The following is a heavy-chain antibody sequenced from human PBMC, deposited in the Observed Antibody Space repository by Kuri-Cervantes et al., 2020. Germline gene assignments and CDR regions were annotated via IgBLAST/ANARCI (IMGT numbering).Heavy chain of an antibody. J-gene: IGHJ4*02. CDR3: ARTRIAVAGTFDY. CDR2: ISSSSSYI. V-gene: IGHV3-21*01. D-gene: IGHD6-19*01. Sequence: GGSLRLSCAASGFTFSSYSMNRVRQAPGKGLEWVSSISSSSSYIYYADSVKGRFTISRDNAKNSLYLQMNSLRAEDTAVYYRARTRIAVAGTFDYWGQGTLVTVSS. CDR1: GFTFSSYS.